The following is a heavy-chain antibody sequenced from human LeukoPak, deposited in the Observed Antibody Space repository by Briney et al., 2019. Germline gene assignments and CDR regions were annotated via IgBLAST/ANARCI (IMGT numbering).Heavy chain of an antibody. CDR3: ARGETLGAFDI. CDR1: GFTFSSYA. J-gene: IGHJ3*02. Sequence: GRSLRLSCAASGFTFSSYAMHWVRQAPGKGLEWVAVISYDGSNKYYADSVKGRFTISRDNSKNTLYLQMNSLRAEDTAVCYCARGETLGAFDIWGQGTMVTVSS. CDR2: ISYDGSNK. V-gene: IGHV3-30-3*01.